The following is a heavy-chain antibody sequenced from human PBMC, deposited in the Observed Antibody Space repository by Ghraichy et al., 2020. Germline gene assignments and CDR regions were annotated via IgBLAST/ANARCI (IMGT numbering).Heavy chain of an antibody. V-gene: IGHV3-21*01. D-gene: IGHD3-22*01. CDR3: ARDHTDSSGYYYYGMDV. CDR1: GFTFSSYS. CDR2: ISSSSSYI. J-gene: IGHJ6*02. Sequence: GGSLRLSCAASGFTFSSYSMNWVRQAPGKGLEWVSSISSSSSYIYYADSVKGRFTISRDNAKNSLYLQMNSLRAEDTAVYYCARDHTDSSGYYYYGMDVWGQGTTVTVSS.